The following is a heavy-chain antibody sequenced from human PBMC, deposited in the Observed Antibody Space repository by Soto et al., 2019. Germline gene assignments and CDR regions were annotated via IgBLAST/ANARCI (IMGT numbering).Heavy chain of an antibody. J-gene: IGHJ4*02. Sequence: ASVKVSCKASGYTFTSYGISWVRQAPGQGLEWMGRISANLGITNYAQKFQGRVTMTTDTSTSTAYMELSSLRSEDTAVYYCARDPSSGSNDLDYWGQGTLVTVSS. CDR2: ISANLGIT. CDR3: ARDPSSGSNDLDY. V-gene: IGHV1-18*01. CDR1: GYTFTSYG. D-gene: IGHD6-19*01.